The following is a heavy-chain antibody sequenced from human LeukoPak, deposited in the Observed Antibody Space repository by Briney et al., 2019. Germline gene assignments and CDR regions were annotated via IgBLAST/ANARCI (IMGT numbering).Heavy chain of an antibody. CDR2: ISAYNGNT. CDR3: ARDYYDSSGYSAFDY. V-gene: IGHV1-18*01. D-gene: IGHD3-22*01. J-gene: IGHJ4*02. Sequence: GASVKVSCKASGYTFTSYGISWVRQAPGQGLEWMGWISAYNGNTNYAQKLQGRVTMTTDTSTSTAYMELRSLGSDDTAVYYCARDYYDSSGYSAFDYWGQGTLVTVSS. CDR1: GYTFTSYG.